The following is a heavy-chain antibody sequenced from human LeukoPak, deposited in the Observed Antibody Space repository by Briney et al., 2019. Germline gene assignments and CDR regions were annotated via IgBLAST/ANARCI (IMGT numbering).Heavy chain of an antibody. Sequence: ASVKVSCKASGYTFTNYGISWVRQAPGQGLEWMGWISAYNGNTNYAQKLQGRVTMTTDTSTSTAYMELSRLRSDDTAVYYCARDRRYGDYSSSAFDIWGQGTMVTVSS. V-gene: IGHV1-18*01. CDR1: GYTFTNYG. J-gene: IGHJ3*02. CDR2: ISAYNGNT. D-gene: IGHD4-17*01. CDR3: ARDRRYGDYSSSAFDI.